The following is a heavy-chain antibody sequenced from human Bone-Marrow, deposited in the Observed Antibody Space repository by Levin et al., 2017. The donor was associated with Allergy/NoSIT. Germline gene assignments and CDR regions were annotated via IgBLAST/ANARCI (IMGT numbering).Heavy chain of an antibody. J-gene: IGHJ4*02. Sequence: GESLKISCAASGFIFSSYWMYWVRQAPGKGLVWVSRIKSDGSGTTYADSVKGRFTISRDNAKNTLYLQMNSLTAEDTAVYYCVRDANMVGASADYWGQGTLVTVSS. D-gene: IGHD1-26*01. CDR1: GFIFSSYW. CDR2: IKSDGSGT. V-gene: IGHV3-74*01. CDR3: VRDANMVGASADY.